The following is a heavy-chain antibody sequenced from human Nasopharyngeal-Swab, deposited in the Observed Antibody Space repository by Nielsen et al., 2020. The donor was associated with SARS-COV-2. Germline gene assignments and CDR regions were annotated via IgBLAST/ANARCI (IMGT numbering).Heavy chain of an antibody. D-gene: IGHD3-22*01. Sequence: GESLKISCAASGFTFSSYAMSWVRQAPGKGLEWVSAISGSGSSTYYADSVKGRFTISRDNSKNTLYLQMNSLRAEDTAVYYCAKDEPYYDSSGYNYYYYYYMDVWGKGTTVTVSS. J-gene: IGHJ6*03. CDR1: GFTFSSYA. CDR2: ISGSGSST. CDR3: AKDEPYYDSSGYNYYYYYYMDV. V-gene: IGHV3-23*01.